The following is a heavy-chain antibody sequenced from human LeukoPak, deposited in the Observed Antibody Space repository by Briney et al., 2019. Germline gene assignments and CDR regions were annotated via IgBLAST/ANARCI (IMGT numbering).Heavy chain of an antibody. J-gene: IGHJ4*02. V-gene: IGHV3-30*04. CDR2: ISYDGSNK. CDR1: DLTFITFA. Sequence: GGSRNLSCEAPDLTFITFARPGVRQAQAKGLRWWPVISYDGSNKYYADSVKGRFTISRDNSKNTLYLQMNSLRAEDTAVYYCARCRASSTSCYPTDYWGQGTLVTVSS. CDR3: ARCRASSTSCYPTDY. D-gene: IGHD2-2*01.